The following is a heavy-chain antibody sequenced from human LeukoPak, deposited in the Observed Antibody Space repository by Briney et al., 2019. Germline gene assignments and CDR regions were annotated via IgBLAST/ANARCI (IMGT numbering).Heavy chain of an antibody. Sequence: ASVTVSCTASGGTFSSYAISWVRQAPGQGLEWTGGIIPIFGTANYAQKFQGRVTITADESTSTAYMELSSLRSEDTAVYYCARKTGTTSGAFDIWGQGTMVTVSS. CDR2: IIPIFGTA. CDR3: ARKTGTTSGAFDI. J-gene: IGHJ3*02. CDR1: GGTFSSYA. V-gene: IGHV1-69*13. D-gene: IGHD1-1*01.